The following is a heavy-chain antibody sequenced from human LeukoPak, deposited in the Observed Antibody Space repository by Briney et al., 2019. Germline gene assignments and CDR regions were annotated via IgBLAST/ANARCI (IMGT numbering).Heavy chain of an antibody. CDR1: GFTFSSYW. CDR2: ISGSGGST. Sequence: PGGSLRLSCAASGFTFSSYWMSWVRQAPGKGLEWVSAISGSGGSTYYADSVKGRFTISRDNSKNTLYLQMNSLRAEDTAVYYCAKDDVDTAMVPTDYWGQGTLVTVSS. J-gene: IGHJ4*02. D-gene: IGHD5-18*01. V-gene: IGHV3-23*01. CDR3: AKDDVDTAMVPTDY.